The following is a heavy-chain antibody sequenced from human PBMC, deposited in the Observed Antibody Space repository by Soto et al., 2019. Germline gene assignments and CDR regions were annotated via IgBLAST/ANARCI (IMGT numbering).Heavy chain of an antibody. CDR2: TYYRSKWYK. CDR3: AREAGDRGWWNWEL. D-gene: IGHD1-7*01. V-gene: IGHV6-1*01. J-gene: IGHJ2*01. Sequence: QVQLQQSGPGLVKPSQTLSLTCAISGDSVSSNSAAWNWIRQSPSRGLEWLGRTYYRSKWYKYYAVSVKRRITIQPDTSENQFSLQLNSVNPEDTAVYCCAREAGDRGWWNWELWGRGTLVTVSS. CDR1: GDSVSSNSAA.